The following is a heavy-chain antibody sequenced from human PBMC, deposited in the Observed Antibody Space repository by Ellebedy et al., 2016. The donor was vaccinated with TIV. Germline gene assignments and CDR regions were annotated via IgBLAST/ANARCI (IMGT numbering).Heavy chain of an antibody. Sequence: PGGSLRLSCAVSGFSFRSYWMSWVRQVPGKGLEWVANIRGDSEKYYVDSVKGRFTISRDNSENSLYLQMENLRVDDTAVYFCARRGSYGDYAVHINNWFDRWGQGTLVTVSS. V-gene: IGHV3-7*01. J-gene: IGHJ5*02. CDR3: ARRGSYGDYAVHINNWFDR. CDR1: GFSFRSYW. CDR2: IRGDSEK. D-gene: IGHD4-17*01.